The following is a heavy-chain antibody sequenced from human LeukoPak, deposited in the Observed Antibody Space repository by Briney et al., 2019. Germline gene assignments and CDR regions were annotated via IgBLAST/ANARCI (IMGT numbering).Heavy chain of an antibody. Sequence: GGSLRPSCAASGFTFSSYGMPWVRQAPGKGLEWVAVISYDGSNKYYADSVKGRFTISRDNSKNTLYLQMNSLRAEDTAVYYCARHYDSSGNYYFDYWGQGTLVTVSS. D-gene: IGHD3-22*01. CDR1: GFTFSSYG. CDR3: ARHYDSSGNYYFDY. CDR2: ISYDGSNK. J-gene: IGHJ4*02. V-gene: IGHV3-30*03.